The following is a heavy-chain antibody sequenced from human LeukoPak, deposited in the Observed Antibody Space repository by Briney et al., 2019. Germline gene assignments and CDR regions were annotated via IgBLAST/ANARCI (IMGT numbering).Heavy chain of an antibody. CDR2: IIPIFGTA. CDR3: ATPLYYGDYAN. V-gene: IGHV1-69*05. J-gene: IGHJ4*02. D-gene: IGHD4-17*01. Sequence: GASVKVSCKASGGTFSSYAISWVRQAPGQGLEWMGGIIPIFGTANYAQKFQGRVTITTDESTSTAYMELSSLRSEDTAVYYCATPLYYGDYANWGQGTLVTVSS. CDR1: GGTFSSYA.